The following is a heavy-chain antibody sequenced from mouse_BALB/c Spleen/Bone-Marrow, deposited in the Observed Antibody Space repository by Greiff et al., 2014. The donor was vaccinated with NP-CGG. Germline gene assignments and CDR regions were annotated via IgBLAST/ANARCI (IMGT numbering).Heavy chain of an antibody. Sequence: VQLQQPGAELVKPGASVKLSCTASGFNIKDTYMHWVKQRPEQGQEWIGRIDPANGNTKYDPKFQGKATITADTSSNTAYLQLSSLTSEDTAVYYCARYYYGSSYFDYWGQGTTLTVSS. J-gene: IGHJ2*01. CDR1: GFNIKDTY. D-gene: IGHD1-1*01. V-gene: IGHV14-3*02. CDR2: IDPANGNT. CDR3: ARYYYGSSYFDY.